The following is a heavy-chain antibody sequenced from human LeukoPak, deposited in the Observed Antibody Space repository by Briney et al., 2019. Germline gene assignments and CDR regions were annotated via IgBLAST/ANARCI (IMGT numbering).Heavy chain of an antibody. Sequence: PGGSLRLSCAASGFTFSSYSMNWVRQAPGKGLEWVSSISSSSSYIYYADSVKGRFTISRDNAKNSLYLQMNSLRAEDTAVYYCARGNLRDIVATFDYWGQGTLVTVSS. CDR2: ISSSSSYI. V-gene: IGHV3-21*01. D-gene: IGHD5-12*01. CDR3: ARGNLRDIVATFDY. CDR1: GFTFSSYS. J-gene: IGHJ4*02.